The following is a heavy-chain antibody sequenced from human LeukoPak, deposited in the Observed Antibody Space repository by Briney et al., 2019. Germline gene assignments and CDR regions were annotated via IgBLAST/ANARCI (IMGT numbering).Heavy chain of an antibody. D-gene: IGHD3-16*01. CDR1: GFTFDDYA. CDR3: AKDLGGLDDY. CDR2: ISWNSGSI. Sequence: PGRSLRLSCAASGFTFDDYAMHWVRQAPGKGLEWVSGISWNSGSIGYADSVKGRFTISRDNAKNSLYLQMNSLRAEDTALYYCAKDLGGLDDYWGQGTLVTVSS. V-gene: IGHV3-9*01. J-gene: IGHJ4*02.